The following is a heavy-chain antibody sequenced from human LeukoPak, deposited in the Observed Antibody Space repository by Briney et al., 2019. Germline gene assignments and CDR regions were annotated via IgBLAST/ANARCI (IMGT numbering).Heavy chain of an antibody. D-gene: IGHD6-6*01. CDR2: IIPIFGTA. CDR3: ALGGKQLVTYYFDY. V-gene: IGHV1-69*05. CDR1: GGTFSSYA. Sequence: GASVKVSCKASGGTFSSYAISWVRQAPGQGLEWMGGIIPIFGTANYAQKFQGRVTITTDESTSTAYMELSSLRSEDTAVYYCALGGKQLVTYYFDYWGQGTLVTVSS. J-gene: IGHJ4*02.